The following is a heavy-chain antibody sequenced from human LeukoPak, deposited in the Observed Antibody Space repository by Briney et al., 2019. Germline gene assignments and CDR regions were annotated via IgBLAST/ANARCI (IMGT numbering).Heavy chain of an antibody. CDR3: AKGDGSGSFLIDY. Sequence: QPGRSLRLSCAVSGFTFINFAMHWVRQAPGKGPEWVAVIPSDGSRKYYGDFVEGRFTVSRDNSMHTLYLQVDTLRAEDTAMYYCAKGDGSGSFLIDYWGQGTLVTVSS. CDR2: IPSDGSRK. V-gene: IGHV3-30-3*01. D-gene: IGHD3-10*01. CDR1: GFTFINFA. J-gene: IGHJ4*02.